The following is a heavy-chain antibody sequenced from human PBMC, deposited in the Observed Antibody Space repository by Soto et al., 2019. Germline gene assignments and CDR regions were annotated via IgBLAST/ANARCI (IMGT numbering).Heavy chain of an antibody. Sequence: QVQLVESGGGVVQPGRSLRLSCAASGFTFSSYGMHWVRQAPGKGLEWVAIISYDGTNKYYADSVKGRFTISRDNSKNTVYLQMNSLRAEDTNVYYCAKDSQWEVNNHYYAMDVWGQGTTVTVSS. V-gene: IGHV3-30*18. CDR2: ISYDGTNK. D-gene: IGHD1-26*01. J-gene: IGHJ6*02. CDR3: AKDSQWEVNNHYYAMDV. CDR1: GFTFSSYG.